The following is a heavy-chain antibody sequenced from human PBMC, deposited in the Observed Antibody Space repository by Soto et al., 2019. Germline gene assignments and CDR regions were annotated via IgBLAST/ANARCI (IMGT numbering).Heavy chain of an antibody. J-gene: IGHJ6*02. CDR1: GFTFSSYS. V-gene: IGHV3-21*01. Sequence: KPGGSLRLSCAASGFTFSSYSMNWVRQAPGKGLEWVSSISSSSSYIYYADSVKGRFTISRDNAKNSLYLQMNSLRAEDTAVYYCARDLPAGRYGMDVWGQGTTVTVSS. CDR2: ISSSSSYI. D-gene: IGHD2-2*01. CDR3: ARDLPAGRYGMDV.